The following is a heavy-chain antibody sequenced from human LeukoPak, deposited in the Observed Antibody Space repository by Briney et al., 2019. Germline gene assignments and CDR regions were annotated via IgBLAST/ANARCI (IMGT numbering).Heavy chain of an antibody. D-gene: IGHD2-15*01. CDR3: ARDDCSGGSCYPDY. Sequence: PGRSLRLSCAASGFTFSSYGMHWVRQAPGKGLEWVAVIWYDGSNKNYADSVKGRFTISRDNSKNTVYLQMNSLRAEDMAVYYCARDDCSGGSCYPDYWGQGTPVTVSS. J-gene: IGHJ4*02. CDR1: GFTFSSYG. V-gene: IGHV3-33*01. CDR2: IWYDGSNK.